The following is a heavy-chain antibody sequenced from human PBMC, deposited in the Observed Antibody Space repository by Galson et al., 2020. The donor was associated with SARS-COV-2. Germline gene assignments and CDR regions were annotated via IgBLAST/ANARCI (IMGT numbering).Heavy chain of an antibody. CDR3: ARQGVNMIVLVTVPGWYFDL. CDR2: VYPSGTT. J-gene: IGHJ2*01. Sequence: SETLSLTCTVSGYSVSTTNYWGWVRQPPGRGLEWTGRVYPSGTTYYNPSLKSRVTISVDTSKNQFSLRLDSVTAADPALYYCARQGVNMIVLVTVPGWYFDLWGRGTLVTVSS. V-gene: IGHV4-38-2*02. CDR1: GYSVSTTNY. D-gene: IGHD3-22*01.